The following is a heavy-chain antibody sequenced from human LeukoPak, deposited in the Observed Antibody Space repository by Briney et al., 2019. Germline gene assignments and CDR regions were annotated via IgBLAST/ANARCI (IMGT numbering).Heavy chain of an antibody. CDR2: ISSSSSYI. J-gene: IGHJ4*02. D-gene: IGHD1-26*01. Sequence: GGSLRLSCAASGFTFSSYSMNWVRQAPGKGLEWVSSISSSSSYIYYADSVKGRFTTSRDNAKNSLYLQMNSLRAEDTAVYYCARGRSGSHYFDYWGQGTLVTVSS. CDR3: ARGRSGSHYFDY. V-gene: IGHV3-21*01. CDR1: GFTFSSYS.